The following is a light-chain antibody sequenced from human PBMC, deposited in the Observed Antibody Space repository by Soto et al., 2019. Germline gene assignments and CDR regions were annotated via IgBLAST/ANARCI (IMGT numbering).Light chain of an antibody. J-gene: IGLJ1*01. CDR1: SSNIGAGND. V-gene: IGLV1-40*01. CDR2: GNS. Sequence: QSVLTQPPSVSAAPGQKVTISCSGSSSNIGAGNDVHCNQQLPGTAPKLLIYGNSNRPSGVPDRFSGSKSGTSASLAITGLQAEDEADYYCQSYDSSLSGYVFGTGTKVTVL. CDR3: QSYDSSLSGYV.